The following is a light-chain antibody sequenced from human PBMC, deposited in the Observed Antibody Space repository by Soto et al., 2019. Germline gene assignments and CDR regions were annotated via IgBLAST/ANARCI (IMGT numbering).Light chain of an antibody. CDR3: RPNLQTPFT. CDR1: QSLLHINGYNY. J-gene: IGKJ4*01. Sequence: DIVVTQSPLSLPVTPGEPASISCRSSQSLLHINGYNYLDWYLQKPGQSPQLLISLASSRASGVPDRFSGSGSGTDFSLNISRVEAEGFGVYSCRPNLQTPFTFGGGHKV. CDR2: LAS. V-gene: IGKV2-28*01.